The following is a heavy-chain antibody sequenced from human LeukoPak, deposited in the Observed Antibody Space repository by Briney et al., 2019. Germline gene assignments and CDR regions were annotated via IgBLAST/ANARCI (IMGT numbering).Heavy chain of an antibody. CDR1: GFTFSSYA. Sequence: PGGSLRLSCAASGFTFSSYAMSWVRQAPGKGLEWVSAISGSGSTIYYADSVKGRFTISRDNAKNSLYLQMNSLRAEDTAVYYCARPRGARYRYSSGWRPPYYFDYWGQGTLVTVSS. J-gene: IGHJ4*02. CDR2: ISGSGSTI. CDR3: ARPRGARYRYSSGWRPPYYFDY. V-gene: IGHV3-23*01. D-gene: IGHD6-19*01.